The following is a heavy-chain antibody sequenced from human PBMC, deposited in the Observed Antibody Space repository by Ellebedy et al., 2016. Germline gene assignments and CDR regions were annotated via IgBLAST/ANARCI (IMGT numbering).Heavy chain of an antibody. CDR1: GGSFSGYY. CDR2: IYYSGST. J-gene: IGHJ3*02. Sequence: SETLSLTCAVYGGSFSGYYWSWIRQPPGKGLEWIGYIYYSGSTNYNPSLKSRVTISVDTSKNQFSLNLSSVTAADTAVYYCARVPWDSSSWYYAFDIWGQGTMVTVSS. CDR3: ARVPWDSSSWYYAFDI. V-gene: IGHV4-59*01. D-gene: IGHD6-13*01.